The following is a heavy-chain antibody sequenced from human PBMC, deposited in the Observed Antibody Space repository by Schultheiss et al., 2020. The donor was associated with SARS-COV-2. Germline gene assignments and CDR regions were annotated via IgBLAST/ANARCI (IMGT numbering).Heavy chain of an antibody. CDR2: IYHSGST. D-gene: IGHD6-13*01. CDR1: GGSISSSYY. CDR3: ARRRIAAAGTRGGGPFGY. V-gene: IGHV4-61*05. J-gene: IGHJ4*02. Sequence: SETLSLTCTVSGGSISSSYYWSWIRQPPGKGLEWIGYIYHSGSTYYNPSLKSRVTISVDRSKNQFSLKLSSVTAADTAVYYCARRRIAAAGTRGGGPFGYWGQGTLVTVSS.